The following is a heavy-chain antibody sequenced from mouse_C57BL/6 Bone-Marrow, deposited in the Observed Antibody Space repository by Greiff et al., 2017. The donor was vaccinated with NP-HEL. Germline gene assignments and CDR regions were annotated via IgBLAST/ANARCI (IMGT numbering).Heavy chain of an antibody. Sequence: EVKLMESGGGLVQPGGSLKLSCAASGFTFSDYYMYWVRQTPEKRLEWVAYISNGGGSTYYPDTVKGRFTISRDNAKNTLYLQMSRLKSEDTAMYYCARYDYDVRFAYWGQGTLVTVSA. V-gene: IGHV5-12*01. CDR3: ARYDYDVRFAY. D-gene: IGHD2-4*01. CDR2: ISNGGGST. J-gene: IGHJ3*01. CDR1: GFTFSDYY.